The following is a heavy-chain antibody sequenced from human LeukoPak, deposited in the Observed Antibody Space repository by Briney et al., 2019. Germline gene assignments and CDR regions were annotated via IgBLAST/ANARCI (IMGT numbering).Heavy chain of an antibody. CDR1: GFTFSSYS. CDR3: ARKKRDYYDRSRFDP. Sequence: GGALRLSCATSGFTFSSYSMTSVRQAPGKGLEWVSSISSSSSHIYYADSVKGRFTISRDNAKNSLYLQMNSLRAEDTAVYYCARKKRDYYDRSRFDPWGQGTLVTGSS. J-gene: IGHJ5*02. V-gene: IGHV3-21*01. CDR2: ISSSSSHI. D-gene: IGHD3-22*01.